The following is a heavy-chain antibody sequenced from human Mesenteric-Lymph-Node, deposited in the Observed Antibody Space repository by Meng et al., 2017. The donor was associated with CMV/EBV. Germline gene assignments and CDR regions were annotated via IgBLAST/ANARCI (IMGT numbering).Heavy chain of an antibody. Sequence: SETLSLTCTVSGDSNWGWIHQPPGKGLEWIGIFYYSGTTYYNPSLKSRVTKSVDTSKKQFSLKLTSVTPADTAVYYCARHDHGYGADTIPLSHWGRGTLVTVSS. CDR1: GDSN. J-gene: IGHJ4*02. CDR3: ARHDHGYGADTIPLSH. CDR2: FYYSGTT. V-gene: IGHV4-39*01. D-gene: IGHD2-15*01.